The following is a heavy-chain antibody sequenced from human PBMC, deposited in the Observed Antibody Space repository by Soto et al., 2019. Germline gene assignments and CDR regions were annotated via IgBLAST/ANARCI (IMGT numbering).Heavy chain of an antibody. Sequence: GGSLRLSCAASGFTFSSYGIHWVRQAPGKGLEWVAVISYDGSNKYYADSVKGRFTISRDNSKNTLYLQMNSLRAEDTAVYYCAKDRLGGSGSYLYFDYWGQGTLVTVSS. D-gene: IGHD3-10*01. J-gene: IGHJ4*02. CDR1: GFTFSSYG. V-gene: IGHV3-30*18. CDR3: AKDRLGGSGSYLYFDY. CDR2: ISYDGSNK.